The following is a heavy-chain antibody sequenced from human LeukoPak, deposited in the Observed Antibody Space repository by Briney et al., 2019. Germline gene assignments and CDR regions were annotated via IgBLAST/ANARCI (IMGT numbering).Heavy chain of an antibody. CDR1: GYSISNVHY. D-gene: IGHD3-10*01. CDR3: ARGPFGSGNYYHYYYMDV. J-gene: IGHJ6*03. V-gene: IGHV4-38-2*02. Sequence: PSEPLSLTCSVSGYSISNVHYWGWIRQPPGKGLEWIGSVYGSGSTYYNTSLKSRVTISVDTSKNQFSLSLNYVTVADTAVYFCARGPFGSGNYYHYYYMDVWGKGTTVTVSS. CDR2: VYGSGST.